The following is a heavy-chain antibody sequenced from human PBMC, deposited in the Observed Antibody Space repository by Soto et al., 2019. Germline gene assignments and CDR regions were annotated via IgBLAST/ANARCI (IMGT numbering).Heavy chain of an antibody. Sequence: ASVKVSCKVSGYTLTELSMHWVRQAPGKGLEWMGGFDPEDGETIYAQKFQGRVTMTEDTSTDTAYVELSSLRSEDTAVYYCATVGPYYYDSSGYDNWFDPWGQGTLVTVSS. CDR1: GYTLTELS. V-gene: IGHV1-24*01. D-gene: IGHD3-22*01. CDR2: FDPEDGET. CDR3: ATVGPYYYDSSGYDNWFDP. J-gene: IGHJ5*02.